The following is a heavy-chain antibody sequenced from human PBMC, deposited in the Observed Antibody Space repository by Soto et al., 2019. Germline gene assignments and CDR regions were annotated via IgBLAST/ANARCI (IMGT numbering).Heavy chain of an antibody. CDR2: ISSDGSFE. CDR3: ARGSSSSWYYGMDV. J-gene: IGHJ6*02. CDR1: GFSFSSYA. Sequence: GGSLRLSCAASGFSFSSYALHWVRQAPGKGLEWVAVISSDGSFEYYADSVKGRFTISKDNSRNTLYLQMSTLRADDTAVYYCARGSSSSWYYGMDVWGQGTTVTVSS. D-gene: IGHD6-13*01. V-gene: IGHV3-30-3*01.